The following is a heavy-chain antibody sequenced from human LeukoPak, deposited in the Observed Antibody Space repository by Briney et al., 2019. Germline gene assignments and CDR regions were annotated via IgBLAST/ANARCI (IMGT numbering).Heavy chain of an antibody. CDR2: ISSSGSTI. D-gene: IGHD5-18*01. J-gene: IGHJ4*02. V-gene: IGHV3-11*01. Sequence: GGSLRLSCAASGFTFSDYYMSWTRQAPGKGLEWVSYISSSGSTIYYADSVKGRFTISRDNAKNSLYLQMNSLRAEDTAVYYCARDLLQELWIDYWGQGTLVTVSS. CDR1: GFTFSDYY. CDR3: ARDLLQELWIDY.